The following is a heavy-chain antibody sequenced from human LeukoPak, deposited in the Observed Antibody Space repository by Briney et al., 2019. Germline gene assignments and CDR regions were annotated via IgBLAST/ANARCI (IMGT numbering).Heavy chain of an antibody. Sequence: SETLSLTCAVYGGSFSGYYWSWIRQPPGKGLEWIGEINHSGSTNYNPSLKSRVTMSLDTSKNQFSLKLNSVTAADTAVYHCARVQPMFISRPHFDSWGQGTLVTVSS. V-gene: IGHV4-34*01. CDR3: ARVQPMFISRPHFDS. CDR1: GGSFSGYY. J-gene: IGHJ4*02. CDR2: INHSGST. D-gene: IGHD6-13*01.